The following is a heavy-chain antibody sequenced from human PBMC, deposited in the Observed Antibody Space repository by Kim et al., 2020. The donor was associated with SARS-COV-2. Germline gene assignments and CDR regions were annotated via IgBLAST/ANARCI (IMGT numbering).Heavy chain of an antibody. J-gene: IGHJ4*02. CDR2: IYPGDSDT. V-gene: IGHV5-51*01. CDR3: AGYHASHSIAPAYYFDY. D-gene: IGHD6-6*01. CDR1: GYSFTSYW. Sequence: GESLKISCKGSGYSFTSYWIGWVRQMPGKGLEWMGIIYPGDSDTRYSPSFQGQVTISADKSISTAYLQWSSLKASDTAMYYCAGYHASHSIAPAYYFDYWGQGTLVTVSS.